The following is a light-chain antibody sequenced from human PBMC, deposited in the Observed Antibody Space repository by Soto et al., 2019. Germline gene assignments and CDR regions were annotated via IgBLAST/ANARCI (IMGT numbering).Light chain of an antibody. CDR2: GAS. Sequence: ELVMTQSPATLSVTQGERATLSCRASQSVSSNLAWYQQKPGQAPRLLIYGASTRATGIPARFSGGGSGTEFTLTISSLQSEDFAVYYCQQYNNWPPIPFGQGTRLEV. V-gene: IGKV3-15*01. CDR3: QQYNNWPPIP. CDR1: QSVSSN. J-gene: IGKJ5*01.